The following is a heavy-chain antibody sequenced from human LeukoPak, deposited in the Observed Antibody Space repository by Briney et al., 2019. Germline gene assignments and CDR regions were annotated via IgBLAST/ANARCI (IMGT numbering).Heavy chain of an antibody. D-gene: IGHD3-9*01. V-gene: IGHV1-18*01. J-gene: IGHJ4*02. CDR3: ARGRGLLRYFDWLSPDFDY. CDR1: GYTFTSYG. CDR2: ISAYNGNT. Sequence: ASVKVSCKTSGYTFTSYGISWVRQAPGQGLERMGWISAYNGNTNYAQKLQGRVTMTTDTSTSTAYMELRSLRSDDTAVYYCARGRGLLRYFDWLSPDFDYWGQGTLVTVSS.